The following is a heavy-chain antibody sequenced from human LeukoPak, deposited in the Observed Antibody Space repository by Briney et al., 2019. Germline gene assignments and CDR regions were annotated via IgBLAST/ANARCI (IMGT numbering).Heavy chain of an antibody. D-gene: IGHD3-22*01. J-gene: IGHJ4*02. CDR1: GFTFSSYG. V-gene: IGHV3-33*01. CDR2: IWYDGSNK. Sequence: PGGSLRLSCAASGFTFSSYGMHWVRQAPGKGLEWVAVIWYDGSNKYYADSVKGRFTISRDNSKNTLYLQMNSLRAEDTAVYYCARGRITMIVVAQLPYFDYWGQGTLVTVSS. CDR3: ARGRITMIVVAQLPYFDY.